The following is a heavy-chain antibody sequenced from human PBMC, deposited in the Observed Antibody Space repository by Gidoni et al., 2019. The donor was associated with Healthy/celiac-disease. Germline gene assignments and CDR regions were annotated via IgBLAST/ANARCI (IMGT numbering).Heavy chain of an antibody. CDR1: GASTSSYY. J-gene: IGHJ5*02. V-gene: IGHV4-4*07. Sequence: QVQLQEPGPGLVKPSEPLSSTCTVSGASTSSYYWSWIRQPAGKGLGWIGRIYTSGSTNYNPSLKSRVTMSVDTSKNQFSLKLSSVTAADTAVYYCAREGGDYAAWRWFDPWGQGTLVTVSS. D-gene: IGHD4-17*01. CDR2: IYTSGST. CDR3: AREGGDYAAWRWFDP.